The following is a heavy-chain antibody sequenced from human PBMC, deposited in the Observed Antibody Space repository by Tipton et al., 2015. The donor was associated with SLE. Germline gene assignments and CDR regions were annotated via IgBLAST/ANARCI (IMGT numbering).Heavy chain of an antibody. D-gene: IGHD5-12*01. CDR3: ARGGVGGYDYFDH. Sequence: TLSLTCTVSGGSISSSSYFWGWIRQPPGKGLEWIGSIYHNGNTYYKPSLNSRVTVSVDTPKNQFSLKLNSVTAADTAVYYCARGGVGGYDYFDHWDQGTLVTVSS. CDR1: GGSISSSSYF. CDR2: IYHNGNT. V-gene: IGHV4-39*07. J-gene: IGHJ4*02.